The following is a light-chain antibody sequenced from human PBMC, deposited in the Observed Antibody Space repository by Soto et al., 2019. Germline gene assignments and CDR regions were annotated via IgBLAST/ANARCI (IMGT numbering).Light chain of an antibody. Sequence: DIQMTQSPSTLSASVGDRVTITCRASQSIGSCLAWYQQKPGKAPKLLIYDASSLESGVPSRFSGSGSGTEFTLTISSLQPDDFATYYCQQYNSYSRTFGQGTKVEIK. CDR2: DAS. V-gene: IGKV1-5*01. CDR1: QSIGSC. CDR3: QQYNSYSRT. J-gene: IGKJ1*01.